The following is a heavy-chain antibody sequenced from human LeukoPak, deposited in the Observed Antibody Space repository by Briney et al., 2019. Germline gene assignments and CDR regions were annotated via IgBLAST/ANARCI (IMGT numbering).Heavy chain of an antibody. CDR3: AKNRGHCVDGVCHNYYYMDV. CDR1: GFTLSSFT. V-gene: IGHV3-23*01. Sequence: VGSLRHSCAASGFTLSSFTMTWVREAPGKGLEWGSTVSGSAGRTDYADSVKSLFSISKDNLKNTLYLQMNGLRAEDTAVYYCAKNRGHCVDGVCHNYYYMDVWGRGTTVTVSS. D-gene: IGHD2-8*02. J-gene: IGHJ6*03. CDR2: VSGSAGRT.